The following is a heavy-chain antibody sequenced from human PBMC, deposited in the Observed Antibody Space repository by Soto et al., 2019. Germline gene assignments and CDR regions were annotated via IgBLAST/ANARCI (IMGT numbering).Heavy chain of an antibody. V-gene: IGHV3-11*01. CDR1: GFTFSDYY. Sequence: GGSLRLSCAASGFTFSDYYMSWIRQAPGKGLEWVSCISSVGSSIYYADSVKGRFTISRDNSKNTLYLQMNSLRTEDTAVYYCAKALGYYGLDVWGQGTTVTVSS. CDR2: ISSVGSSI. J-gene: IGHJ6*02. CDR3: AKALGYYGLDV.